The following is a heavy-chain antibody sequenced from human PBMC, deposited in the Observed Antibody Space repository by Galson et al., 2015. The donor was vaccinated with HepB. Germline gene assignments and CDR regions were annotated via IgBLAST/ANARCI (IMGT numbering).Heavy chain of an antibody. CDR1: GFTFSSYA. CDR3: ARVFGYTSSRGLYAMGV. CDR2: ISGSGGGT. V-gene: IGHV3-23*01. J-gene: IGHJ6*02. D-gene: IGHD3-10*02. Sequence: SLRLSCAASGFTFSSYAMSWVRQAPGKGLEWVSAISGSGGGTYYADSVKGRFTISRDNSKNTLYLQMNSLRAEDTAVYYCARVFGYTSSRGLYAMGVWGQGTTVTVSS.